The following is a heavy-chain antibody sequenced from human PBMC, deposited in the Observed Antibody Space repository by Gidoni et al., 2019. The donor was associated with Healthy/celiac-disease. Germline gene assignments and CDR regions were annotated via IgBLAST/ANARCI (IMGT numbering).Heavy chain of an antibody. CDR1: GFPFSSYS. J-gene: IGHJ4*02. CDR2: ISSSSSYI. D-gene: IGHD3-10*01. V-gene: IGHV3-21*01. CDR3: ARDRGVQGQLDY. Sequence: EVQLVESGGGLVKPGGSLILSCAASGFPFSSYSMNWVRQAPGKGLEWVSSISSSSSYIYYADSVKGRFTISRDNAKNSLYLQMNSLRAEDTAVYYCARDRGVQGQLDYWGQGTLVTVSS.